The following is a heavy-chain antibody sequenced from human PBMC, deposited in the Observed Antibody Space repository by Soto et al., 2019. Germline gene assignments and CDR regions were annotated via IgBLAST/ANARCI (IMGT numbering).Heavy chain of an antibody. Sequence: GGSLRLSCAASGFTFSSSYMNWVRQAPGKGLEWVAGIKEDGSEKYYVDLVKGRFTISRDNVENSLYLQLNSVTPEDTAVYYCARDLWNLDWFDPWGQGTLVTVSS. J-gene: IGHJ5*02. CDR2: IKEDGSEK. V-gene: IGHV3-7*01. CDR3: ARDLWNLDWFDP. D-gene: IGHD1-7*01. CDR1: GFTFSSSY.